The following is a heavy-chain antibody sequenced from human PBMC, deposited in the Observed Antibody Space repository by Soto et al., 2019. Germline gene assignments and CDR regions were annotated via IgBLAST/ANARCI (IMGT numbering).Heavy chain of an antibody. D-gene: IGHD2-15*01. CDR3: AVPLRGLKYYYYGMDV. J-gene: IGHJ6*02. CDR1: GGTFSSYA. CDR2: IIPIFGTA. Sequence: AVKVSCKASGGTFSSYAISWVRQAPGQGLEWMGGIIPIFGTANYAQKFQGRVTITADKSTSTAYMELSSLRSEDTAVYYCAVPLRGLKYYYYGMDVWGQGTTVTVSS. V-gene: IGHV1-69*06.